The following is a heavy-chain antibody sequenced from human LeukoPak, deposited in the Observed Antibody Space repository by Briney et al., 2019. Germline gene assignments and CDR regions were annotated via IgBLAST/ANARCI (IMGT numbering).Heavy chain of an antibody. D-gene: IGHD2-15*01. J-gene: IGHJ4*02. CDR1: GFTFSSYG. CDR2: ISYDGSNK. CDR3: AKGSLTPDY. Sequence: GGSLRLSCAASGFTFSSYGMHWVRQAPGKGLEWVAVISYDGSNKYYADSVKGRFTNSRDNSKNTLYLQMNSLRAEDTAVYYCAKGSLTPDYWGQGTLVTVSS. V-gene: IGHV3-30*18.